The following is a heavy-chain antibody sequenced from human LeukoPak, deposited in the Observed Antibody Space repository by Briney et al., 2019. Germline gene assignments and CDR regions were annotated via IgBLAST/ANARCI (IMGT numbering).Heavy chain of an antibody. V-gene: IGHV4-30-4*08. CDR1: GGSISSGDYY. CDR2: MYHSGST. J-gene: IGHJ3*02. CDR3: ARRRDAFDI. Sequence: PSQTLSLTCTVSGGSISSGDYYWSWIRQPPGKGLEWIGSMYHSGSTYYNPSLKSRVTMSVDTSKNQFSLKLRSVTAADTAVYYCARRRDAFDIWGQGTMVTVSS.